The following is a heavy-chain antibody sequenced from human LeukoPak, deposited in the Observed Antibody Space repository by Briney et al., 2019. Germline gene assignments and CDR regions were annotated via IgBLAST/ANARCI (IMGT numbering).Heavy chain of an antibody. D-gene: IGHD6-19*01. J-gene: IGHJ4*02. Sequence: GGSLRLSCAASGFTFSSYSMKWVRQAPGKGLEWVSSISSSSSYIYYADSVKGRFTISRDNAKNSLYLQMNSLRAEDTAVYYCARSGGSYSSGRGFDYWGQGTLVTVSS. CDR2: ISSSSSYI. V-gene: IGHV3-21*01. CDR1: GFTFSSYS. CDR3: ARSGGSYSSGRGFDY.